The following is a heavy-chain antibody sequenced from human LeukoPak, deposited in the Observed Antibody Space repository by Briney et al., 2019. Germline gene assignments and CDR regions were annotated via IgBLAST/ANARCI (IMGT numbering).Heavy chain of an antibody. CDR2: IRYDGSNK. CDR3: AKGPQRLKMVVVPAAWGRRQTNYYYYGMDV. J-gene: IGHJ6*02. CDR1: GFTFSSYG. D-gene: IGHD2-2*01. Sequence: QPGGSLRLSCAASGFTFSSYGMHWVRQAPGKGLEWVAFIRYDGSNKYYADSVKGRFTISRDNSKNTLYLQMNSLRAEDTAVYYCAKGPQRLKMVVVPAAWGRRQTNYYYYGMDVWGQGTTVTVSS. V-gene: IGHV3-30*02.